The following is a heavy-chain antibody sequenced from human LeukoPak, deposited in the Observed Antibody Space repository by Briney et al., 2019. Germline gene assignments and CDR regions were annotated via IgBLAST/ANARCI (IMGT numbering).Heavy chain of an antibody. D-gene: IGHD2-2*01. CDR2: ISWNSGSI. CDR3: AKTPPLGSTSSYPSYMDV. CDR1: GFTFDDYA. Sequence: GRSLRLSCAASGFTFDDYAMHWVRQAPGKGLEWVSGISWNSGSIGYADSVKGRFTISRDNAKNSLYLQMNSLRAEDTALYYCAKTPPLGSTSSYPSYMDVWGKGTTVTVSS. V-gene: IGHV3-9*01. J-gene: IGHJ6*03.